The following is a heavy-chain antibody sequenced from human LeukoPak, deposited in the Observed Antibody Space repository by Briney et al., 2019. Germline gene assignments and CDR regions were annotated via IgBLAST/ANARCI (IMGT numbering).Heavy chain of an antibody. D-gene: IGHD3-22*01. CDR3: ARGGVTLIVPIL. J-gene: IGHJ4*02. V-gene: IGHV3-53*01. Sequence: GGSLRLSCAASGFTVSSNYLSWVRHAPGKGLEWVSVIYSGGNTYYADSVKGRFTIPRDNSKNTLYLQMTSLRAEDTAVYYCARGGVTLIVPILWGQGTLVIVSS. CDR1: GFTVSSNY. CDR2: IYSGGNT.